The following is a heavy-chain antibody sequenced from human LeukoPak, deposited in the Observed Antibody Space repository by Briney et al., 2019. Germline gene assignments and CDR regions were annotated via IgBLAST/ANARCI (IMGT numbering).Heavy chain of an antibody. CDR3: AKGPYGSGSYYKGYFDY. CDR1: GFTFSTYA. V-gene: IGHV3-30-3*01. D-gene: IGHD3-10*01. CDR2: ISYDGSNK. Sequence: PGGSLRLSCAASGFTFSTYAMHWVRQGPGKGLEWVAVISYDGSNKYYADPVKGRFTISRDNSKNTLYLQMNSLRAEDTAVYYCAKGPYGSGSYYKGYFDYWGQGTQVTVSS. J-gene: IGHJ4*02.